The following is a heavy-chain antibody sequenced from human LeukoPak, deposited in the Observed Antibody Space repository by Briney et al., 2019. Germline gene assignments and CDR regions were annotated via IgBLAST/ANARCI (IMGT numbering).Heavy chain of an antibody. D-gene: IGHD3-10*01. CDR1: GSSLSTSGMC. V-gene: IGHV2-70*11. J-gene: IGHJ4*02. CDR2: IDWDDDK. CDR3: ARAYGSGSYYDYFDY. Sequence: SGPTLVNPTQTLTLTCTFSGSSLSTSGMCVSWIRQPPGKALEWLARIDWDDDKYYSTSLKTSLTISNDTSKNQVVLTMTNMEPVDTATYYCARAYGSGSYYDYFDYWGQGTLVTVSS.